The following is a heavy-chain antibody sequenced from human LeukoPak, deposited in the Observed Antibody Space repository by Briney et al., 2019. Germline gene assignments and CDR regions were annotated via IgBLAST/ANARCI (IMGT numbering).Heavy chain of an antibody. CDR1: GFTFSSYE. V-gene: IGHV3-48*03. J-gene: IGHJ4*02. CDR3: ARRSGLFDY. CDR2: ISSSGSTI. Sequence: GGSLRLSCAASGFTFSSYEMNWVRQAPGKGLEWVSYISSSGSTIYYADSVKGRFTISRDNAKNSLYLQTNSLRAEDTAVYYCARRSGLFDYWGQGTLVTVSS.